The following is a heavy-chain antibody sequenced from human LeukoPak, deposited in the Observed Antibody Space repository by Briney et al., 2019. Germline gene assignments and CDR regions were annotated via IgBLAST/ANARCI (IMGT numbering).Heavy chain of an antibody. CDR1: GGSFSSYY. V-gene: IGHV4-34*01. Sequence: SETLSLTCAVYGGSFSSYYWSWIRQPPGKGLEWIGEINHSGSTNYNPSLKSRVTISVDTSKNQFSLKLSSVTAADTAVYYCARGNYYYYMDVWGKGTTVTASS. CDR2: INHSGST. CDR3: ARGNYYYYMDV. J-gene: IGHJ6*03.